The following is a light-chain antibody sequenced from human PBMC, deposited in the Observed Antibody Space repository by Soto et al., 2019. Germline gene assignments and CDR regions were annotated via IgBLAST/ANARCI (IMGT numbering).Light chain of an antibody. J-gene: IGKJ2*01. CDR3: QQRSNWQT. Sequence: EIVLTQSPAALSLSPGERAALSCRASQRVSSYLAWYQQKPGQAPRLLIYDASNRATGIPARFSGSGSGTDFTLTISSLEPEDFAVYYCQQRSNWQTFGQGTKLEIK. V-gene: IGKV3-11*01. CDR2: DAS. CDR1: QRVSSY.